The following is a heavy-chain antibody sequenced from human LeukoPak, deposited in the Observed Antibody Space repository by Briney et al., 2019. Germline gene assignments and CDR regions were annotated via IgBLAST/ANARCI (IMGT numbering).Heavy chain of an antibody. Sequence: SETLSLTCAVYGGSFSGHYCSWIRQPPGKGLEWIGEINHSGSTNYNPSLKSRVTISVDTSKNQFSLKLSSVTAADTAVYYCARGPLRFRELLFDYWGQGTLVTVSS. J-gene: IGHJ4*02. D-gene: IGHD3-10*01. CDR2: INHSGST. CDR3: ARGPLRFRELLFDY. V-gene: IGHV4-34*01. CDR1: GGSFSGHY.